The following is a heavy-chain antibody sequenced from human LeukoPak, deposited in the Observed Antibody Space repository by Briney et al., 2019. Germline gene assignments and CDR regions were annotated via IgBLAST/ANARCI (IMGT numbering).Heavy chain of an antibody. V-gene: IGHV4-34*01. J-gene: IGHJ4*02. D-gene: IGHD3-3*01. CDR2: INHRGAT. Sequence: SETLSLTCAVYGGSFSGYCWGWIRQPPGKGLEWIGEINHRGATNYNPSLKSRVTLSLDTSKNQVSLKLNSLTAEDTAVYYCARAIYALWSGLDYWGQGTLVTVSS. CDR1: GGSFSGYC. CDR3: ARAIYALWSGLDY.